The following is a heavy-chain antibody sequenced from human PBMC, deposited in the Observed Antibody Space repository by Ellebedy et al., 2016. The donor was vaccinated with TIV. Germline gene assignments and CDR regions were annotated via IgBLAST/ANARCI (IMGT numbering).Heavy chain of an antibody. Sequence: PGGSLRLSCAASGFTFSSYGMHWVRQAPGKGPEWVSRISTDGRTTNYADSVKGRFSVSRDNAKNTLYLQMNSLRAEDTAVYYCAKDSMISRWERHFDYWGQGTLVTVSS. J-gene: IGHJ4*02. CDR3: AKDSMISRWERHFDY. V-gene: IGHV3-74*01. CDR1: GFTFSSYG. CDR2: ISTDGRTT. D-gene: IGHD1-26*01.